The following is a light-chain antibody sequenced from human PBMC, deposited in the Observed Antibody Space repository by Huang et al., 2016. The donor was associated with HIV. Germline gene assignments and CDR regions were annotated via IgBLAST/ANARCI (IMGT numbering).Light chain of an antibody. CDR3: QQLHSYPIT. CDR2: AAS. V-gene: IGKV1-9*01. CDR1: QDIANS. J-gene: IGKJ5*01. Sequence: QLTQSPSSLSMSVGDRVIITWQASQDIANSLAWYQHKPGRAPKLLIAAASTLQRGVPSRFSGGSAGTYFTLIITNLQPDDFASYYCQQLHSYPITFGQGTRLDI.